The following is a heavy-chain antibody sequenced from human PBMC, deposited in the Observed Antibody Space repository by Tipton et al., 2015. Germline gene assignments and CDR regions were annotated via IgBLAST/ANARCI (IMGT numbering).Heavy chain of an antibody. V-gene: IGHV4-39*01. CDR3: ARSLFPETAGLENWFDP. D-gene: IGHD6-13*01. CDR1: GGSISNSNYY. CDR2: LSYSGKT. Sequence: TLSLTCTVSGGSISNSNYYWGWIRQPPGKGLEWIGSLSYSGKTDYNPPLRSRVTISVDTSKNQFSLRLSSVTAADTAVYYCARSLFPETAGLENWFDPWGQGTQVTVSS. J-gene: IGHJ5*02.